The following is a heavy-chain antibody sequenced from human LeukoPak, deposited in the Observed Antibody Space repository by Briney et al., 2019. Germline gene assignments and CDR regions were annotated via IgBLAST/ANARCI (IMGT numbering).Heavy chain of an antibody. CDR3: AKVMDFWYCNGGSCSGTSVDY. D-gene: IGHD2-15*01. V-gene: IGHV3-30*18. Sequence: GGSLRLSCAASGFTFSSYGMHWVRQAPGKGLEWVAVISYDGSNKYYADSVKGRFTISRDNSKNTLYLQMNSLRAEDTAVYYCAKVMDFWYCNGGSCSGTSVDYWGQGTLVTVSS. CDR2: ISYDGSNK. J-gene: IGHJ4*02. CDR1: GFTFSSYG.